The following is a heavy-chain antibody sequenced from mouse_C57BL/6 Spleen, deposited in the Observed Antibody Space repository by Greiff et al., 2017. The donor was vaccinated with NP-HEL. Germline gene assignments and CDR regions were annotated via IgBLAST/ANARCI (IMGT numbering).Heavy chain of an antibody. V-gene: IGHV5-17*01. CDR3: ARWDVRAMDY. D-gene: IGHD4-1*01. Sequence: EVKLEESGGGLVKPGGSLKLSCAASGFTFSDYGMHWVRQAPEKGLEWVAYISSGSSIIYYADTVKGRFTISRDNAKNTLFLQMTSLRSEDTAMYYCARWDVRAMDYWGQGTSVTVSS. CDR2: ISSGSSII. CDR1: GFTFSDYG. J-gene: IGHJ4*01.